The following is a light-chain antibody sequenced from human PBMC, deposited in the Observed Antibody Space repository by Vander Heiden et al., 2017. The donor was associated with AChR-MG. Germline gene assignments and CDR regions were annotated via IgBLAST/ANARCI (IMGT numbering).Light chain of an antibody. V-gene: IGKV3-20*01. J-gene: IGKJ1*01. CDR3: QQYGISPPWT. Sequence: IVLTPSPGTLSLSPGERATLSCRASQSVSSSYLAWYQQKPGQAPRLLIYSASNRATGIPDRFSASGSGTDFTLTISRLEPEDFAVYYCQQYGISPPWTFGQGTKVEIK. CDR2: SAS. CDR1: QSVSSSY.